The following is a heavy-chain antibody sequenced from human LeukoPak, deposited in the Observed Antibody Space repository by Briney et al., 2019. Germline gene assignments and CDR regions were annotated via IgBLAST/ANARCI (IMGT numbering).Heavy chain of an antibody. Sequence: SETLSLTCTVSGYFFNSNYYWGWIRQPPGKGLEWIATISHSGSTYYNPSLKSRVTISVETSKNQFSLKLSSVTAADTAVYYCARINTIMATFDYWGQGTLVTVSS. V-gene: IGHV4-38-2*02. CDR1: GYFFNSNYY. J-gene: IGHJ4*02. D-gene: IGHD5-24*01. CDR2: ISHSGST. CDR3: ARINTIMATFDY.